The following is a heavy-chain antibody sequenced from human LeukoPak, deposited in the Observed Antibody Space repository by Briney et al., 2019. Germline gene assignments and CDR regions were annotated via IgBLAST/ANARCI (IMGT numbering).Heavy chain of an antibody. J-gene: IGHJ4*02. D-gene: IGHD3-22*01. V-gene: IGHV3-21*01. CDR2: ISSSSSYI. CDR1: GFTFSSYA. CDR3: ARGGWYNYDSSGYYGGMFY. Sequence: PGGSLRLSXAASGFTFSSYAMSWVRQAPGKGLEWVSSISSSSSYIYYADSVKGRFTISRDNAKNSLYLQMNSLRAEDTAVYYCARGGWYNYDSSGYYGGMFYWGQGTLVTVSS.